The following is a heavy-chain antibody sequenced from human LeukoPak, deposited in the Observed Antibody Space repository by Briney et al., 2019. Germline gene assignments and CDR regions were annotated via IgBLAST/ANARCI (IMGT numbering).Heavy chain of an antibody. J-gene: IGHJ6*02. Sequence: PGGSLRLSCAASGFTVSSNYMSWVRQAPGKGLEWVSVIYSGGSTYYADSVKGRFTISRDNSKNTLYLQMNSLRAEDTAVYYCARDAACSSTSCYLGDYYYYGMDVWGQGTTVTVSS. V-gene: IGHV3-53*01. CDR3: ARDAACSSTSCYLGDYYYYGMDV. CDR2: IYSGGST. CDR1: GFTVSSNY. D-gene: IGHD2-2*01.